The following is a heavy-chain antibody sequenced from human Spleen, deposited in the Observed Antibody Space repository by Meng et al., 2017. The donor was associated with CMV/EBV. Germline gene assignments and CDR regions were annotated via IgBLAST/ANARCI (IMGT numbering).Heavy chain of an antibody. Sequence: GESLKISCAASGFTFTSYHMNWVRQAPGKGLEWVSYITYDTNTKYYADSVKGRFTISRDNAKNSLYLQMNSLRAGDTAVYFCARGRLAVHGWGQGTRVTVSS. CDR3: ARGRLAVHG. D-gene: IGHD6-19*01. V-gene: IGHV3-48*04. J-gene: IGHJ4*02. CDR2: ITYDTNTK. CDR1: GFTFTSYH.